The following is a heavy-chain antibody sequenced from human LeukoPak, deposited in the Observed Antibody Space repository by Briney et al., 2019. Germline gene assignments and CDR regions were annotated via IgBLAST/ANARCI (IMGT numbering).Heavy chain of an antibody. CDR3: ARLRRYYGSGSHYNKYYFDY. Sequence: SETLSLTCAVYGGSFSGYYWSWIRQPPGKGLEWIGEINHSGSTNYNPSLKSRVTISVDTSKNQFSLKLSSVTAADTAVYYCARLRRYYGSGSHYNKYYFDYWGQGTLVTVSS. J-gene: IGHJ4*02. CDR2: INHSGST. CDR1: GGSFSGYY. D-gene: IGHD3-10*01. V-gene: IGHV4-34*01.